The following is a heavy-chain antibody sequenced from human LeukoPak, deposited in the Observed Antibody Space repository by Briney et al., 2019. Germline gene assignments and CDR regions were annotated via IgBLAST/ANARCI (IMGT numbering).Heavy chain of an antibody. Sequence: GGSLRLSCAASGLTFSSYAMSWVRQAPGKGLEWVSAISGSGGSTYYADSVKGRSTISRDNSKNTLYLQMNRLRAEGTAVYYCASLWFGELYYYYGMDVWGQGTTVTVSS. CDR2: ISGSGGST. CDR1: GLTFSSYA. J-gene: IGHJ6*02. CDR3: ASLWFGELYYYYGMDV. V-gene: IGHV3-23*01. D-gene: IGHD3-10*01.